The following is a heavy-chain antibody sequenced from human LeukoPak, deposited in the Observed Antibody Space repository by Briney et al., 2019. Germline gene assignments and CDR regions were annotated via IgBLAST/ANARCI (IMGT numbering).Heavy chain of an antibody. D-gene: IGHD4-17*01. V-gene: IGHV1-69*04. CDR3: SRVGGDDVPFDY. CDR1: GGTFSSYA. CDR2: IIPVLGLA. J-gene: IGHJ4*02. Sequence: SVKVSCKASGGTFSSYAISWVRQAPGQGLEWMGRIIPVLGLANYGQKFQGRVTITADKSTSTAYMELSRLRSEDTAVYYCSRVGGDDVPFDYWGQGTLVTVSS.